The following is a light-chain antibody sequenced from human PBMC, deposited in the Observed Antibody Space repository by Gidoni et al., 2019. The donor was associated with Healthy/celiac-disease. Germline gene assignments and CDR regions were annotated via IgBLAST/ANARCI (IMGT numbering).Light chain of an antibody. V-gene: IGKV3-11*01. CDR3: QQRSNWPLT. Sequence: ENVVTQSPATLSLSPGERATLSGRASQSVSSYLAWCQEKPGQAPRLLLYYESNRDTGIPARFSCRGSSTDFTLPIISLEPADYAVYYCQQRSNWPLTFXGXTKVEIK. CDR1: QSVSSY. J-gene: IGKJ4*01. CDR2: YES.